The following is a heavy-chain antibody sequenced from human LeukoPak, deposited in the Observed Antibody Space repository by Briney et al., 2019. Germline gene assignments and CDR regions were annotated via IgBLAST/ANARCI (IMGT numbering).Heavy chain of an antibody. CDR2: ISGSGGSS. CDR3: AKRGAYCSSTSCTDLDY. CDR1: GFTFSDYA. Sequence: GGSLRLSCAASGFTFSDYAMNWVRQAPGEGLQWVSVISGSGGSSYYADSVKGRFTISRDNSKNTLYLHMNSLRTEDTAVYYCAKRGAYCSSTSCTDLDYWGQGTLVTVSS. J-gene: IGHJ4*02. V-gene: IGHV3-23*01. D-gene: IGHD2-2*01.